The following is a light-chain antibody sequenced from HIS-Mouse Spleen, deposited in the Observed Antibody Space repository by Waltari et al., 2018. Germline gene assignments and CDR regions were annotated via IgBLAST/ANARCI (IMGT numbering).Light chain of an antibody. CDR2: EDS. Sequence: SYELTQPPSVSVSPGQTARITCSGDALPKKYAYWYQQKAGQAPVLVIYEDSKRPSGIPGRFSGSSSGTMATLTISGAQVGDEADYYCYSTDSSGNHRVFGGGTKLTVL. J-gene: IGLJ2*01. CDR3: YSTDSSGNHRV. CDR1: ALPKKY. V-gene: IGLV3-10*01.